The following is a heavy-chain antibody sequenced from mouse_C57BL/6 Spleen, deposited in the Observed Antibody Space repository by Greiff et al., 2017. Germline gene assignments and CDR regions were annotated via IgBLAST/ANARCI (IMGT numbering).Heavy chain of an antibody. CDR2: INPNNGGT. D-gene: IGHD1-1*02. CDR3: ARDYCGGGDSLDY. CDR1: GYTFTDYN. Sequence: VQLQQPGPELVKPGASVKIPCKASGYTFTDYNMDWVKQSHGKSLEWIGEINPNNGGTIYNQKFKGKDTLTVDKSSSTAYMELRSLTSEDTAVYYCARDYCGGGDSLDYWGQGTTLTVSS. J-gene: IGHJ2*01. V-gene: IGHV1-18*01.